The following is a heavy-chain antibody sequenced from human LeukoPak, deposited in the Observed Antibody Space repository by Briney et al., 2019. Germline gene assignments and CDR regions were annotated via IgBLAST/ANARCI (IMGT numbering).Heavy chain of an antibody. Sequence: KPGGSLRLSCAASGFTFSNFAMTWDRQAPGKGLEWVSSIVGSSSTYYADSLKGRFTISRDNAKNSLYLQMNSLRAEDTAVYYCARIGAGSSRDYWGQGTLVTVSS. CDR2: IVGSSST. D-gene: IGHD6-13*01. J-gene: IGHJ4*02. V-gene: IGHV3-21*01. CDR1: GFTFSNFA. CDR3: ARIGAGSSRDY.